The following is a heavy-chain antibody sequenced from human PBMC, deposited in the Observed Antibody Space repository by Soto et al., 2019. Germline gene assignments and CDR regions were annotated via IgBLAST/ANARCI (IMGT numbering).Heavy chain of an antibody. CDR3: ARDRGRWPTRVGWSDP. Sequence: QVQLVESGGGLVKPGGSLRLSCAASGFIYSDYYMIWIRQAPGKGLEWVSYISSSGSNVSYADSVKGRFTISRDNAKNSLDLQMGSLRVGDPAVYYCARDRGRWPTRVGWSDPWGQGALVTVSS. D-gene: IGHD3-10*01. J-gene: IGHJ5*02. CDR1: GFIYSDYY. V-gene: IGHV3-11*01. CDR2: ISSSGSNV.